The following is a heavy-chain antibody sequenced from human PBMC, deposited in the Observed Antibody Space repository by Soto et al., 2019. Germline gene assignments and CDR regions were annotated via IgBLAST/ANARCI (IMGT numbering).Heavy chain of an antibody. CDR3: ARDLTGDDAFDI. J-gene: IGHJ3*02. CDR2: IWYDGSNK. CDR1: GFTFSSYG. V-gene: IGHV3-33*01. Sequence: GGSLRLSCAASGFTFSSYGMHWVRQAPGKGLEWVTVIWYDGSNKYYADSVKGRFTISRDNSKNTLYLQMNSLRAEDTAVYYGARDLTGDDAFDIWGQGTMVTVSS. D-gene: IGHD7-27*01.